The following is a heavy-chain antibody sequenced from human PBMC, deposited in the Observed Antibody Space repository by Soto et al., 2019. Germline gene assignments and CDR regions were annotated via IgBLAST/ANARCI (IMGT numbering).Heavy chain of an antibody. Sequence: QVQLVESGGGVVQPGRSLRLSCAASGFTFSSYAMHWVRQAPGKGLEWVAVISYDGSNKYYADSVKGRFTISRDNSKNPMFVQMNSLRAEDMAVYYCASGDSVAGTLYYFDYWGQGTLVTVSS. CDR3: ASGDSVAGTLYYFDY. CDR1: GFTFSSYA. J-gene: IGHJ4*02. D-gene: IGHD6-19*01. CDR2: ISYDGSNK. V-gene: IGHV3-30-3*01.